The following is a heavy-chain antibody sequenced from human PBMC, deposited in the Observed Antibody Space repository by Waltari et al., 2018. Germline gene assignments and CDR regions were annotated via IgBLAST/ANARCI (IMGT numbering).Heavy chain of an antibody. V-gene: IGHV3-7*01. CDR2: IKQDGSEK. CDR1: GLSFSIFW. J-gene: IGHJ4*02. Sequence: EVQLVESGGGLAQPGGSLRLSCAASGLSFSIFWRTWGRQASGKGPEGVANIKQDGSEKYYMDSVKGRFTISRDNAKNSLYLQMNNLRVEDTAVYYCTRGGRDSSWYWRDWGQGTLVTVSS. D-gene: IGHD6-13*01. CDR3: TRGGRDSSWYWRD.